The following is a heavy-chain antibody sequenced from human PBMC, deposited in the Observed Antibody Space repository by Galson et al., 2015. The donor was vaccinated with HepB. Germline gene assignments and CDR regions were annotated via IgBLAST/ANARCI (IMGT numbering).Heavy chain of an antibody. J-gene: IGHJ4*02. V-gene: IGHV3-30*18. D-gene: IGHD3-3*01. CDR2: ISYDGSNK. Sequence: SLRLSCAASGFTFSSYGMHWVRQAPGKGLEWVAVISYDGSNKYYADSVKGRFTISRDNSKNTLYLQMNSLRAEDTAVYYCAKDGPAGRITIFGVGWDLDYWGQGTLVTVSS. CDR1: GFTFSSYG. CDR3: AKDGPAGRITIFGVGWDLDY.